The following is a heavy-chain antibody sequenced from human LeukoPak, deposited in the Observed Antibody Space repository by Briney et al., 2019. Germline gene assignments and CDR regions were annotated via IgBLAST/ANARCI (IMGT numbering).Heavy chain of an antibody. D-gene: IGHD4-17*01. Sequence: PGGSLRLSCAASGFTFSRYWMSWVRQAPGKGLEWVANIKQDGSEKYYVGSVKGRFTISIDNAKNSLFLQMSSLRGDDTALYYCAREAPTESDWYFDLWGRGTLVTVSS. CDR3: AREAPTESDWYFDL. J-gene: IGHJ2*01. CDR1: GFTFSRYW. V-gene: IGHV3-7*01. CDR2: IKQDGSEK.